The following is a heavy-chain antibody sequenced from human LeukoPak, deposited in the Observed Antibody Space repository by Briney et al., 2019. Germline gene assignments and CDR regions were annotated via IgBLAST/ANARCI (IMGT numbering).Heavy chain of an antibody. CDR1: GFTFSDHY. Sequence: GGSLRLSCAASGFTFSDHYMDWVRQAPGKGLEWVGRSKNKANSYITQYAAFVQGRFTISRDDSKNSLYLQINSLKTEDTAVYYCVREGYSNSWYRSWGQGTLVTVSS. CDR3: VREGYSNSWYRS. J-gene: IGHJ5*02. D-gene: IGHD6-13*01. CDR2: SKNKANSYIT. V-gene: IGHV3-72*01.